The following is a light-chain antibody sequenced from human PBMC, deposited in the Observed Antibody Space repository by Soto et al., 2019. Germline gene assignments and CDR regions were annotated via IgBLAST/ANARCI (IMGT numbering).Light chain of an antibody. CDR1: SSDTGAYNF. CDR2: DVN. Sequence: QSALTQPASVSGSPGQSITISCTGTSSDTGAYNFVSWYQQHHGKAPKLMLYDVNIRPSGVSNRFSGSKSGNTASPTISGLQAEDEADYYCTSWTTSTTMIFGGGTKLTVL. V-gene: IGLV2-14*03. J-gene: IGLJ2*01. CDR3: TSWTTSTTMI.